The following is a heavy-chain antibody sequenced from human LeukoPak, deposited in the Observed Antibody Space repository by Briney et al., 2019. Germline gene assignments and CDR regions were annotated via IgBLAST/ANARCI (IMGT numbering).Heavy chain of an antibody. D-gene: IGHD4-11*01. Sequence: GGSLRLSCAASGFTFSSYSMNWVRQAPGKGLEWVSYISSSSSTIYYADSVKGRFTISRDNAKNSLYLQMNSLRAEDTAVYYCARVDYSNYLLIYYYYYMDVWGKGTTVTVSS. CDR2: ISSSSSTI. CDR3: ARVDYSNYLLIYYYYYMDV. V-gene: IGHV3-48*01. CDR1: GFTFSSYS. J-gene: IGHJ6*03.